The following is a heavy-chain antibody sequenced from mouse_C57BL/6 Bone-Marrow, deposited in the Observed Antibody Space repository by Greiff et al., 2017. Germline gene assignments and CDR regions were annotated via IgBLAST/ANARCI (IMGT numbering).Heavy chain of an antibody. J-gene: IGHJ2*01. CDR3: TGSTGTWKGYYFDY. CDR2: IRLKSDNYAT. D-gene: IGHD4-1*02. CDR1: GFTFSNYW. Sequence: EVQRVESGGGLVQPGGSMKLSCVASGFTFSNYWMNWVRQSPEKGLEWVAQIRLKSDNYATHYAESVKGRFTISRDDSKSSVYLQMNNLRAEDTGIYYCTGSTGTWKGYYFDYWGQGTTLTVSS. V-gene: IGHV6-3*01.